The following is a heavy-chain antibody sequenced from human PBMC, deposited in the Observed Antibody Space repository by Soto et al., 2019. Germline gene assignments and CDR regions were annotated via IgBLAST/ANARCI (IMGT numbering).Heavy chain of an antibody. CDR2: IYYTGDT. J-gene: IGHJ6*03. D-gene: IGHD1-26*01. CDR1: GGSISSSSYY. V-gene: IGHV4-39*01. CDR3: ARGDRENYYYYYMDV. Sequence: QLQLQESGPGLVKPSETLSLTCTVSGGSISSSSYYWGWIRQPPGKGLEWIGTIYYTGDTYYNASLKSRVTISVDTSKNQFSLKLSSVTAADTAVYYCARGDRENYYYYYMDVWGKGTTVTVSS.